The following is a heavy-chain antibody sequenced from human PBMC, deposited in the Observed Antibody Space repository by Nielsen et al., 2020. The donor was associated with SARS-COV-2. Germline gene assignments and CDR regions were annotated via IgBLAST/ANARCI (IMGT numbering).Heavy chain of an antibody. CDR3: ATVGSGWYKYFDY. D-gene: IGHD6-19*01. CDR2: VSYSGST. J-gene: IGHJ4*02. Sequence: GSLRLSCTVSGGSISSYYWSWFRQPPGQGLEWIGYVSYSGSTDSNPSLKSRVTISVDTSKNQFSMKLSSVTAADTAVYYCATVGSGWYKYFDYWGQGTLVTVSS. CDR1: GGSISSYY. V-gene: IGHV4-59*12.